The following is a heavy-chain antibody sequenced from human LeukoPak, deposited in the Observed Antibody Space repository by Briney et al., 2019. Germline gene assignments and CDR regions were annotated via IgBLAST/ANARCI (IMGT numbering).Heavy chain of an antibody. CDR3: ARHADSSGSNFDY. D-gene: IGHD3-22*01. CDR1: GGSISSYY. J-gene: IGHJ4*02. Sequence: SETLSLTCTVSGGSISSYYWSWIRQPPGKGLEWIGHIYTSGSTNYNPSLKSRVTISVDTSKNQFSLKLSSVTAADTAVYYCARHADSSGSNFDYWGQGTLVTVSS. V-gene: IGHV4-4*09. CDR2: IYTSGST.